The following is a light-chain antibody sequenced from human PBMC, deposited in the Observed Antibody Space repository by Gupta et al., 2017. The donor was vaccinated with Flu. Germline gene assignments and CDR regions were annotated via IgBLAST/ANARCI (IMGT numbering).Light chain of an antibody. CDR1: QSVSSW. V-gene: IGKV1-5*03. Sequence: PSTLSASVGDRVTITCRASQSVSSWLAWYQQKPGQAPKLLMYKAVRVESGVPSGFSGSGSGTEFTLTISSLQPDDFATYYCQQESGHPWTFGQGTKVEMK. CDR3: QQESGHPWT. CDR2: KAV. J-gene: IGKJ1*01.